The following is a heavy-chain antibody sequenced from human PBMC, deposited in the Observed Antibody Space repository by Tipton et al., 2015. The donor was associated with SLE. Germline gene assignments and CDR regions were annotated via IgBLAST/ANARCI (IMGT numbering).Heavy chain of an antibody. CDR1: GFTFSNYA. CDR3: ARSGLIRFVELYGYGMDV. CDR2: ISGSGSST. J-gene: IGHJ6*02. D-gene: IGHD3-3*01. Sequence: SLRLSCAASGFTFSNYAMSWVRQAPGKGLEWVSAISGSGSSTYYADSVKGRFTISRDNSRNTLSLQINNLRAEDTAVYYCARSGLIRFVELYGYGMDVWGQGTTVTVSS. V-gene: IGHV3-23*01.